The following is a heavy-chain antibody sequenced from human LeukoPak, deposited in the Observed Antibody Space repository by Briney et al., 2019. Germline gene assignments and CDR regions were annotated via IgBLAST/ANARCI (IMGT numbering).Heavy chain of an antibody. CDR1: GFTFSNAW. V-gene: IGHV3-15*01. CDR2: IKSKTDGGTT. D-gene: IGHD2-15*01. CDR3: TTLGVVVAATPGNWFDP. J-gene: IGHJ5*02. Sequence: GGSLRLSCAASGFTFSNAWMSWVRQAPGKGLEWVGRIKSKTDGGTTDYAAPVKGRFTISRDDSKNTLYLQMNSLKTEDTAVYYCTTLGVVVAATPGNWFDPWGQGTLVTVSS.